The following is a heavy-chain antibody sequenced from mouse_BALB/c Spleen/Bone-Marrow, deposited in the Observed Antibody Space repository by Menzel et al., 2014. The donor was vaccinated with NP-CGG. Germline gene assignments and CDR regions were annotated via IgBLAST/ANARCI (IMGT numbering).Heavy chain of an antibody. J-gene: IGHJ2*01. CDR3: TSWDY. V-gene: IGHV1S22*01. CDR2: IYPGSGST. Sequence: LQQPGSELVRPGASVKLSCKASGYTFTSYWMHWVKPRHGQGLEWIGNIYPGSGSTNYDEKFKSKGTLTVDTSSSTAYMHLSSLTSEDSAVYYCTSWDYWGQGTTLTVSS. CDR1: GYTFTSYW.